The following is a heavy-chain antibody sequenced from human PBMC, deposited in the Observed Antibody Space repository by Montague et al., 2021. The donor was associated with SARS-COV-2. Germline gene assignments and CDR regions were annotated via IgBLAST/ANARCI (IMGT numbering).Heavy chain of an antibody. J-gene: IGHJ4*02. V-gene: IGHV4-31*03. Sequence: TLSLTCTVSGDSIRSGGYYWSWIRQHPGKGLEWIGYISYSGDTYYTPSLKSRITMSVDASNNQFSLKLRSVTAADTAVYYCARDSSWTPFDFWGQGTLVTVSS. CDR1: GDSIRSGGYY. D-gene: IGHD3/OR15-3a*01. CDR3: ARDSSWTPFDF. CDR2: ISYSGDT.